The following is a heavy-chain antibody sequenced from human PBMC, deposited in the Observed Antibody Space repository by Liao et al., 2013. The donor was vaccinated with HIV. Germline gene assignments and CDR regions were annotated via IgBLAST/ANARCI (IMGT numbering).Heavy chain of an antibody. J-gene: IGHJ2*01. CDR1: GGSIETYY. CDR2: IFTSGST. V-gene: IGHV4-4*07. Sequence: QVQLQESGPGLVKPSETLSLTCTVSGGSIETYYWSWIRQPAGKGLEWIGRIFTSGSTNYNPSLKSRVIMSLDTSKNQFSLKLTSVTAADTAVYYCARDPALYASGLGGWYFDLWGRGTLVTVSS. D-gene: IGHD3-10*01. CDR3: ARDPALYASGLGGWYFDL.